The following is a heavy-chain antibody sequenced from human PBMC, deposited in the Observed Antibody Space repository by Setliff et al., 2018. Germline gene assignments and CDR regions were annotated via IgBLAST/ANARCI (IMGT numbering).Heavy chain of an antibody. CDR1: GYIFTNYW. Sequence: GESLKISCKASGYIFTNYWIGWVRQMPGKGLEWMGVIYPGDSDTRYSPSFQGQVTISADKSINTAYMELRGLRSDDTAVYYCARDPRGYSGFDRFRGAFNIWGQGTMVTVSS. D-gene: IGHD5-12*01. V-gene: IGHV5-51*01. J-gene: IGHJ3*02. CDR2: IYPGDSDT. CDR3: ARDPRGYSGFDRFRGAFNI.